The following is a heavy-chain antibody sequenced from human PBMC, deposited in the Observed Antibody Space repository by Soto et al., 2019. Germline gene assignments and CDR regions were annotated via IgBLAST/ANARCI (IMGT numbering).Heavy chain of an antibody. D-gene: IGHD2-15*01. J-gene: IGHJ5*02. CDR3: ASRGYCSGGSCYSGVGYGFDP. Sequence: QVQLVQSGAEVKKPGASVKVSCKASGYTFTSYDINWVRQATGQGLEWMGWMNPNSGNTGYAQKVQGRVTMTRNTSRSTAYMELSSLRSEDTAVYYCASRGYCSGGSCYSGVGYGFDPWGQGTLVTVSS. CDR1: GYTFTSYD. V-gene: IGHV1-8*01. CDR2: MNPNSGNT.